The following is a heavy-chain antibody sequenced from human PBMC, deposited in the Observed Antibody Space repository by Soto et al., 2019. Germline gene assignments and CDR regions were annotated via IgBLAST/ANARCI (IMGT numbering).Heavy chain of an antibody. Sequence: PGGSLRLSCAASGFTFSSYAMSWVRQAPGKGLEWVAVISYDGSNKYYADSVKGRFTISRDNSKNTLYLQMNSLRAEDTAVYYCAREPTYYGMDVWGQGTTVTVSS. J-gene: IGHJ6*02. V-gene: IGHV3-30-3*01. CDR1: GFTFSSYA. CDR3: AREPTYYGMDV. CDR2: ISYDGSNK.